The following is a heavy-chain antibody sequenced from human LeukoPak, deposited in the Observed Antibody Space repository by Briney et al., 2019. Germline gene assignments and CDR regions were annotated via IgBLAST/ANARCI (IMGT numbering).Heavy chain of an antibody. J-gene: IGHJ4*02. D-gene: IGHD2-21*02. CDR1: GYSFTSYW. Sequence: GESLKISCKGSGYSFTSYWIGWVRQMPGKGLEWMGIIYPGDSDTRYSPSFQGQVTISADKSISTAYLQWSSLKASDTAMYYCARLLYCGGDCPRPYFDYWGQGTLVTVSS. CDR2: IYPGDSDT. CDR3: ARLLYCGGDCPRPYFDY. V-gene: IGHV5-51*01.